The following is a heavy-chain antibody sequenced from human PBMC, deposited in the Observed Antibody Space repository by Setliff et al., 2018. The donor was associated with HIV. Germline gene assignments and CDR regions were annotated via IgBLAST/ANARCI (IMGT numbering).Heavy chain of an antibody. D-gene: IGHD2-2*01. CDR2: INYSGIT. CDR3: ARDPGGLYCTSSSCQGGCFDP. Sequence: PSETLSLTCSISGGSITSHYWNWIRQPPGKGLEWIGSINYSGITNYNPSLRGRVSISVDTSKSQISLRRNSVSAADTAVCYCARDPGGLYCTSSSCQGGCFDPWGQGALVTVSS. V-gene: IGHV4-59*11. CDR1: GGSITSHY. J-gene: IGHJ5*02.